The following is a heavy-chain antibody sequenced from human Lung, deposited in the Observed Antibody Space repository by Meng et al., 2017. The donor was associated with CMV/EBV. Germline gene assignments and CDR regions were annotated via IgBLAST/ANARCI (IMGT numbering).Heavy chain of an antibody. D-gene: IGHD3-10*01. Sequence: SXTXSLXCTVPGGSISSSSYYWGWIRQPPGKGLEWIGSIYYSGSTYYNPSLKSRVTISVDTSKNQFSLKLSSVTAADTAVYYCAREEYYYGSGRDYSGQGTLVTVSS. J-gene: IGHJ4*02. CDR2: IYYSGST. CDR1: GGSISSSSYY. CDR3: AREEYYYGSGRDY. V-gene: IGHV4-39*07.